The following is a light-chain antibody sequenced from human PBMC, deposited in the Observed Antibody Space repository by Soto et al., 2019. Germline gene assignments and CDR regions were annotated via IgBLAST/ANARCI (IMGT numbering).Light chain of an antibody. CDR3: HHYDNPPPFT. Sequence: DIPMTQSPSSLSASVGDRVTITCQASQDISNYLNWYQQKPGKAPKLLIYDASNMETVVPSRFSGRCSPPTFSFTISCLQPLDISPYYCHHYDNPPPFTFGPGTKVHIQ. CDR2: DAS. CDR1: QDISNY. J-gene: IGKJ3*01. V-gene: IGKV1-33*01.